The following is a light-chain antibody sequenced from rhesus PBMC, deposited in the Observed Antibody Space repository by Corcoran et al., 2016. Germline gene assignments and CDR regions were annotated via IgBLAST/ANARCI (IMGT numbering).Light chain of an antibody. J-gene: IGKJ2*01. CDR1: QSVSSY. V-gene: IGKV3S9*01. CDR3: QQYNNWNS. Sequence: EIVMTQSPATLSLSPGERATLSCRASQSVSSYVAWYQQKPEQAPRLLIYGASSRATGIPDRFRGSGYGTDFTLIISSLEPEDVGVYYCQQYNNWNSFGQGTKVEIK. CDR2: GAS.